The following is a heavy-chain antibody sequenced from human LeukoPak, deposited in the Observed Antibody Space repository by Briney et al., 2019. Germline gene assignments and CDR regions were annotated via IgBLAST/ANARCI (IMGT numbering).Heavy chain of an antibody. V-gene: IGHV3-33*01. Sequence: QSGGSLRLSCAASGFTFSSYGMHWVRQAPGKGLEWVAVIWYDGSNKYYADSVKGRFTISRDNSKNTLYLQMNSLRAEDTAVYYCAREMATIRQRTGYYYYGMDVWGQGTTVTVSS. CDR3: AREMATIRQRTGYYYYGMDV. J-gene: IGHJ6*02. CDR2: IWYDGSNK. CDR1: GFTFSSYG. D-gene: IGHD5-12*01.